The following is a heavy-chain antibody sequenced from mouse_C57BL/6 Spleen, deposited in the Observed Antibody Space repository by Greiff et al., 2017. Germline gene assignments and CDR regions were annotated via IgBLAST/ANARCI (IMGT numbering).Heavy chain of an antibody. CDR3: ARRYYGNLYFDY. CDR2: INPNNGGT. CDR1: GYTFTDYY. D-gene: IGHD2-1*01. Sequence: EVQLQQSGPELVKPGASVKISCKASGYTFTDYYMNWVKQSHGKSLEWIGDINPNNGGTSYNQKFKGKATLTVDKSSSTAYMELRSLTSEDSAVYYCARRYYGNLYFDYWGQGTTLTVSS. J-gene: IGHJ2*01. V-gene: IGHV1-26*01.